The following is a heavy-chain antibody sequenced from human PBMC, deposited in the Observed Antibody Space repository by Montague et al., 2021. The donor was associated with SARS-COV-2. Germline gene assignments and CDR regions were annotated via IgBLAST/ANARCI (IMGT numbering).Heavy chain of an antibody. V-gene: IGHV4-39*01. D-gene: IGHD1-20*01. CDR2: NIYSTSN. Sequence: SETLSLTCTVSGSSISSNSCYWGWNRQPKGQELVWNGRNIYSTSNNYNPTSKSSITIDVYTNKNQFSLKLSSVTAADTAVYYCARYGYNWNDDEGFDYWGQGTLVTVSS. CDR3: ARYGYNWNDDEGFDY. J-gene: IGHJ4*02. CDR1: GSSISSNSCY.